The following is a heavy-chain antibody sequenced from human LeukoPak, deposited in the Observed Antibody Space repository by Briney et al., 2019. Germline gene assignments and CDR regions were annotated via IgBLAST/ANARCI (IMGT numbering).Heavy chain of an antibody. J-gene: IGHJ6*03. V-gene: IGHV3-23*01. D-gene: IGHD5-18*01. CDR2: ISGSGGST. CDR3: AKGPDTAMIRVIIYYYMDV. Sequence: GGSLRLSCAASGFTFSSYGMSWVRQAPGKGLEWVSAISGSGGSTYYADSVKGRFTISRDNSKNTLYLQMNSLRAEDTAVYYCAKGPDTAMIRVIIYYYMDVWGKGTTVTISS. CDR1: GFTFSSYG.